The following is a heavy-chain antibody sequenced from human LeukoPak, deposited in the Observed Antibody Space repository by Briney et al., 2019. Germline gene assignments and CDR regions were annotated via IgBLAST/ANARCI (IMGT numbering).Heavy chain of an antibody. V-gene: IGHV3-74*01. CDR2: IETDGRTT. CDR3: VAYNWNNPDY. CDR1: GFSFSSYY. D-gene: IGHD1/OR15-1a*01. Sequence: GGSLRLSRAASGFSFSSYYMYWVRQVPEKGLVWVSRIETDGRTTAYADSVKGRFTISRDNAKNTLYLQMNSLRAEDTAVYYCVAYNWNNPDYWGQGTLVTVSS. J-gene: IGHJ4*02.